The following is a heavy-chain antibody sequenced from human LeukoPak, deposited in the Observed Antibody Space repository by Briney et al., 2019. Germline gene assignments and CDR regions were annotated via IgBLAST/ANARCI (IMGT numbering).Heavy chain of an antibody. V-gene: IGHV4-59*01. Sequence: SETLSLTCTVSGGSISSYYWSWIRQPPGKGLEWIGYIYYSGSTNYNPSLRSRVTISVDTSKNQFSLKLSSVTAADTAVYYCARDLGYSSSIAAPPGNYGMDVWGQGTTVTVSS. CDR3: ARDLGYSSSIAAPPGNYGMDV. CDR2: IYYSGST. D-gene: IGHD6-6*01. CDR1: GGSISSYY. J-gene: IGHJ6*02.